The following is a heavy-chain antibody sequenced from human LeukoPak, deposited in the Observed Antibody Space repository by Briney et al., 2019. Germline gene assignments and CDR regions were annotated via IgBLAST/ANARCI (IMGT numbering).Heavy chain of an antibody. D-gene: IGHD4-17*01. CDR3: ARVVHGDYNYGMDV. Sequence: ASVKASCKASGYTFTSYDINWVRQATGQGLEWMGWMNPNSGNTGYAQKFQGRVTMTRNTSISTAYMELSSLRSEDTAVYYCARVVHGDYNYGMDVWGQGTTVTVSS. V-gene: IGHV1-8*01. CDR1: GYTFTSYD. J-gene: IGHJ6*02. CDR2: MNPNSGNT.